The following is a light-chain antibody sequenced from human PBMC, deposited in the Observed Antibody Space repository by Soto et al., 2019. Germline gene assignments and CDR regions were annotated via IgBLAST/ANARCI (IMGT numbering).Light chain of an antibody. CDR2: DNN. V-gene: IGLV1-51*01. Sequence: QSVLTQPPSVSVAPGQKVTISCSGSSSNIGNNYVSWYQQVPGTAPKLLIYDNNKRPSGIPDRFSGSKSGTSATLGITGLQTGDEADYYCGTWDSSLSAYVFGTGTKLTVL. CDR3: GTWDSSLSAYV. CDR1: SSNIGNNY. J-gene: IGLJ1*01.